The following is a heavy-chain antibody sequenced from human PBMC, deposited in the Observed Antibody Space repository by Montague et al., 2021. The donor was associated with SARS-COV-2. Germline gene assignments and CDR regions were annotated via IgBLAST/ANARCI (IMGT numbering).Heavy chain of an antibody. CDR3: ARGSRVVGITPGFRY. V-gene: IGHV4-34*01. CDR1: RGSFHIFS. Sequence: SETLSLTCAVYRGSFHIFSWGWIRQSPGKGLGWIGEIDHSGNTNYNPSLKSRVTISVDTSKNQFPLNLTSVTAADTAMYYCARGSRVVGITPGFRYWGQGTQVAVSS. D-gene: IGHD2-21*01. CDR2: IDHSGNT. J-gene: IGHJ4*02.